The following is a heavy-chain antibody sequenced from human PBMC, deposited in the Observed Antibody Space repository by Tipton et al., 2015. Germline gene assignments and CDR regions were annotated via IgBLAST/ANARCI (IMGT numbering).Heavy chain of an antibody. CDR3: AGTTVVGHTGLGVDY. CDR1: GDSISSYY. CDR2: IYYSGST. D-gene: IGHD6-19*01. Sequence: TLSLTCTVSGDSISSYYWSWIRQPPGKGLEWIGYIYYSGSTNYNPFLKSRVTISLDTSKNQFSLKLSSVIAADTAVYYCAGTTVVGHTGLGVDYWGQGTLVTASS. V-gene: IGHV4-59*01. J-gene: IGHJ4*02.